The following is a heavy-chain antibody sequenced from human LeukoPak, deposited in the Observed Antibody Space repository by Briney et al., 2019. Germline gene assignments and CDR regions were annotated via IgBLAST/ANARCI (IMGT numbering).Heavy chain of an antibody. CDR1: GFTFSSYA. J-gene: IGHJ6*02. V-gene: IGHV3-23*01. CDR2: ISGSGGSA. CDR3: AKNQYQLLHTGPGMDV. D-gene: IGHD2-2*01. Sequence: GASLRLSCAASGFTFSSYAMSWVRQAPGKGLEWVSGISGSGGSAYYADSVKGRFTISRDNSKNTLNLQMNSLRAEDTAIYYCAKNQYQLLHTGPGMDVWGRGTTVTVSS.